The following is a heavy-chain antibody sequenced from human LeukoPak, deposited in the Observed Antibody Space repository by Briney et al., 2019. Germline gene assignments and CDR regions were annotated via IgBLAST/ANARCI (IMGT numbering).Heavy chain of an antibody. CDR3: VREARGYHYTYFDY. CDR2: VSSGHHA. Sequence: GGSLRLSCTASGFTLGGHDMPWVRQTTGGSLEWVAAVSSGHHAFYAGSVQGRFAVSRVDGKNSLYLQMNSLRGGDTAVYYCVREARGYHYTYFDYWGQGSLVTVSS. CDR1: GFTLGGHD. V-gene: IGHV3-13*01. J-gene: IGHJ4*02. D-gene: IGHD5-18*01.